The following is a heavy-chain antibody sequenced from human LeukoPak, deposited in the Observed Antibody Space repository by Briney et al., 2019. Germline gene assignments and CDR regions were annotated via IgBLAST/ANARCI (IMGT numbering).Heavy chain of an antibody. Sequence: GGSLRLSCAASGFTFSSYWMSWVRQAPGKGLEWVANIKQDGSEKYYVDSVKGRFTISRDNAKNSLYLQMNSLRAEDTAVYYCARGGDCGGDCYPSYNWFDPWGQGTLVTVSS. CDR3: ARGGDCGGDCYPSYNWFDP. CDR2: IKQDGSEK. J-gene: IGHJ5*02. D-gene: IGHD2-21*02. V-gene: IGHV3-7*01. CDR1: GFTFSSYW.